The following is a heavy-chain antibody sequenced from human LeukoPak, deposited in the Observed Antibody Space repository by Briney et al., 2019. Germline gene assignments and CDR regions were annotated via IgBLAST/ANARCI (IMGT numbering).Heavy chain of an antibody. V-gene: IGHV4-38-2*01. CDR3: VRSGDYIREGFDY. CDR1: GYSISSGYY. J-gene: IGHJ4*02. CDR2: IDRSGNK. Sequence: PSETLSLTCAVSGYSISSGYYWGWIQQSPGKGLEWIGSIDRSGNKYYHPSLRSRVTLSVDTSNNQFSLQLSSVTAADRARYYCVRSGDYIREGFDYWGQGTLVTVSS. D-gene: IGHD3-22*01.